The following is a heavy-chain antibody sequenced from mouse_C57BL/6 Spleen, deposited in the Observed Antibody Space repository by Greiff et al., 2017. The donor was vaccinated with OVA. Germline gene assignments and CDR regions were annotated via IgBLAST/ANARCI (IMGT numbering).Heavy chain of an antibody. V-gene: IGHV1-42*01. J-gene: IGHJ1*03. CDR3: ARSRIYYDSRYFDV. Sequence: VQLQQSGPELVKPGASVKISCKASGYSFTGYYMNWVKQSPEKSLEWIGEINPSTGGTTYNQKFKAKATLTVDKSSSTAYMQLKSLTSEDSAVYYCARSRIYYDSRYFDVWGTGTTVTVSS. CDR1: GYSFTGYY. D-gene: IGHD2-4*01. CDR2: INPSTGGT.